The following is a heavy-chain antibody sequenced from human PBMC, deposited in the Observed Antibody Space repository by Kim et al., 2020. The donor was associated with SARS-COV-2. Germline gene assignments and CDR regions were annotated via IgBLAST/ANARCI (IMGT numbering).Heavy chain of an antibody. D-gene: IGHD6-13*01. V-gene: IGHV3-53*01. CDR2: IYSGGST. J-gene: IGHJ6*02. CDR1: GFTVSSNY. CDR3: ARDLTAAAPLYYYYGMDV. Sequence: GGSLRLSCAASGFTVSSNYMSWVRQAPGKGLEWVSVIYSGGSTYYADSVKGRFTISRDNSKNTLYLQMNSLRAEDTAVYYCARDLTAAAPLYYYYGMDVWGQGTTVTVSS.